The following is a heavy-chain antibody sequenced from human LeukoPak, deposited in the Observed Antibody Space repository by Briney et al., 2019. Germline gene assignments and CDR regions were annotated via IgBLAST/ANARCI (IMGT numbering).Heavy chain of an antibody. D-gene: IGHD1-26*01. CDR2: IIPIFGTA. CDR3: ARDVVEWEPNNWFDP. Sequence: SVKVSCKASGGTFSSYAISWVRQAPGKGLEWMGGIIPIFGTANYAQKFQGRVTITTDASTSTAYMELSSLRSEDTAVYYCARDVVEWEPNNWFDPWGQGTLVTVSS. CDR1: GGTFSSYA. J-gene: IGHJ5*02. V-gene: IGHV1-69*05.